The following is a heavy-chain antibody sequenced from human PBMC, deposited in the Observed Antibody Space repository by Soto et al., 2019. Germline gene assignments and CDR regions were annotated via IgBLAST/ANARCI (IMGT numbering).Heavy chain of an antibody. CDR1: GAPISSNDYF. J-gene: IGHJ4*02. CDR3: AAIVVGATRHSDVDH. D-gene: IGHD2-15*01. Sequence: PSETLSLTXSVSGAPISSNDYFWAWIRQPPGRGLEFIASMHASGGTYHASSLKSRATMSLDTSKDQFSLKLQSVTAADTGTYYCAAIVVGATRHSDVDHWGQGTLVTVSS. CDR2: MHASGGT. V-gene: IGHV4-39*01.